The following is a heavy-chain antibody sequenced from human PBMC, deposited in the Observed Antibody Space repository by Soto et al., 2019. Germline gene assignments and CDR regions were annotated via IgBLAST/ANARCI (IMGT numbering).Heavy chain of an antibody. V-gene: IGHV2-5*02. CDR3: AHHPYYGLGSYSFDY. D-gene: IGHD3-10*01. CDR1: GFSLTTSGVG. Sequence: QITLKESGPTLVRPTQTLTLTCTFSGFSLTTSGVGVGWIRQPPGKALEWLAVIYWDDDKRYSSSLKSRLTIXXDXSRXQVVLTMTTMDPVDTATYYCAHHPYYGLGSYSFDYWGQGTLVTVSS. CDR2: IYWDDDK. J-gene: IGHJ4*02.